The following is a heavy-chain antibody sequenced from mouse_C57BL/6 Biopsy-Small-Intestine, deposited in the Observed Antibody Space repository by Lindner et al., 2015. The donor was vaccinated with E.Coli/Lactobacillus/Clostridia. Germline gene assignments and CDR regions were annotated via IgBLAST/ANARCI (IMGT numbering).Heavy chain of an antibody. CDR1: GYTFTGYW. CDR3: AREYFDV. Sequence: VQLQESGAELMKPGASVKLSCKATGYTFTGYWIEWINRGLDMALSGLERFLPGSGSTNYNEKFKGKATFTADTSSNTAYMQLSSLTTEDSAIYYCAREYFDVWGTGTTVTVSS. CDR2: FLPGSGST. J-gene: IGHJ1*03. V-gene: IGHV1-9*01.